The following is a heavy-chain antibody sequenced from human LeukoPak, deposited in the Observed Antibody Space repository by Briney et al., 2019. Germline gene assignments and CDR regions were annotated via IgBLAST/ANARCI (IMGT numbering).Heavy chain of an antibody. V-gene: IGHV3-21*01. J-gene: IGHJ4*02. D-gene: IGHD4-17*01. Sequence: GGSLRLSCAASGFTFSSYSMNWVRQAPGKGLEWVSSISSSSYIYYADSVKGRFTISRDNAKNSLYLQMNSLRAEDTAVYYCARDLYGDYSFDYWGQGTLVTVSS. CDR2: ISSSSYI. CDR1: GFTFSSYS. CDR3: ARDLYGDYSFDY.